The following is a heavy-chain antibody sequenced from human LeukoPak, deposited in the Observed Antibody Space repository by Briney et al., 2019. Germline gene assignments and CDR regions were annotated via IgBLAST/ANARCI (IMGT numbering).Heavy chain of an antibody. CDR1: GYSISSGYY. V-gene: IGHV4-38-2*02. CDR2: IYHSGST. D-gene: IGHD3-10*01. Sequence: SETLSLTCTVSGYSISSGYYWGWIRQPPGKGLEWIGSIYHSGSTYYNPSLKSRVTISVDTSKNQFSLKLRSVTAADTAVYYCARGLWFEESTDPWGQGTLVTVSS. CDR3: ARGLWFEESTDP. J-gene: IGHJ5*02.